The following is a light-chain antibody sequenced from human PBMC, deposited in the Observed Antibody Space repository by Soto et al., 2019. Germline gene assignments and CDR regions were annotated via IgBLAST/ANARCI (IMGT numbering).Light chain of an antibody. V-gene: IGKV1-5*01. CDR2: DVS. Sequence: DIQLTQSPSTLSAPVGDSVTITCRASQNISTALAWYQHKPGKAPKLLMFDVSNLESGVPSRCSGSGSGTEFTLTISSLHSDDFATYYCQQYDYSRTFGQGTKVDIK. J-gene: IGKJ1*01. CDR3: QQYDYSRT. CDR1: QNISTA.